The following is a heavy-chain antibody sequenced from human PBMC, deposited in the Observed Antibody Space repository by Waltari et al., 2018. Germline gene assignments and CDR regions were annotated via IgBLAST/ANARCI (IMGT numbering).Heavy chain of an antibody. CDR1: GGSFSGYY. CDR3: ARGPLGSGYHLDY. D-gene: IGHD3-22*01. CDR2: INHSGST. Sequence: QVQLQQWGAGLLKPSETLSLTCAVYGGSFSGYYWSWIRQPPGKGLEWIGEINHSGSTNYNPALKSRVTISVDTSKNQFSLKLRSVTAADTAVYYCARGPLGSGYHLDYWGQGTLVTVSS. J-gene: IGHJ4*02. V-gene: IGHV4-34*01.